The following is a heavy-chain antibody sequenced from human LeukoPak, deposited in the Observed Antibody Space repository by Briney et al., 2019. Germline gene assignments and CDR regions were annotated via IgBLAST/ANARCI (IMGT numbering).Heavy chain of an antibody. CDR3: AKDSSSWFSGFDY. CDR2: ISWNSGSI. CDR1: GFTFDDYA. Sequence: PGGSLRLSCAASGFTFDDYAMHWVRQAPGKGLEWVSGISWNSGSIGYADSAKGRFTISRDNAKNSLYLQMNSLRAEDTALYYCAKDSSSWFSGFDYWGQGTLVTVSS. J-gene: IGHJ4*02. D-gene: IGHD6-13*01. V-gene: IGHV3-9*01.